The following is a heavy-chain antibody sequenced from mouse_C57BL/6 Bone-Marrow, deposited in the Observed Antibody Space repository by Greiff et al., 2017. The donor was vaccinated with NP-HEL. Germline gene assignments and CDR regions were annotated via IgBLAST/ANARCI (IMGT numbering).Heavy chain of an antibody. D-gene: IGHD2-12*01. V-gene: IGHV1-64*01. CDR1: GYTFTSYW. Sequence: VQLQQSGAELVKPGASVKLSCKASGYTFTSYWMHWVKQRPGQGLEWIGMIHPNSGSTNYNEKFKSKATLTVDKSSSTAYMQLSSLTSEDSAVYYCAISNDGYFDVWGTGTTVTVSS. J-gene: IGHJ1*03. CDR3: AISNDGYFDV. CDR2: IHPNSGST.